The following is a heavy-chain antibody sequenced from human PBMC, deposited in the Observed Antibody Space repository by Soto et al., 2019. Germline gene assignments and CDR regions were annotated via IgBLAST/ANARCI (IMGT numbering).Heavy chain of an antibody. Sequence: LSLTCTVSGGSISSGGYYWSWIRQHPGKGLEWIGYIYYTGSTYYNPSLKSRVTISVDTSKNQFSLKLSSVTAADTAVYYCARDYYDSSGYYYVDSWGQGTQVTVSS. CDR1: GGSISSGGYY. V-gene: IGHV4-31*03. CDR3: ARDYYDSSGYYYVDS. CDR2: IYYTGST. D-gene: IGHD3-22*01. J-gene: IGHJ4*02.